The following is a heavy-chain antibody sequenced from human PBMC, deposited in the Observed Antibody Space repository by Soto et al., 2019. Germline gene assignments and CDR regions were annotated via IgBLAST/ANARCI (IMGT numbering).Heavy chain of an antibody. Sequence: QVQLQESGPGLVKPSETLSLTCTVSGGSISNYYWSWIRQPPGKGLEWIGYIYYGGTTNYNPPLKRRVTISEDTSKNHCSRKLGSGTAADPAVSHCASLTRGGDGWHGGQGPLVPVSS. CDR3: ASLTRGGDGWH. J-gene: IGHJ1*01. V-gene: IGHV4-59*08. CDR1: GGSISNYY. CDR2: IYYGGTT. D-gene: IGHD2-21*02.